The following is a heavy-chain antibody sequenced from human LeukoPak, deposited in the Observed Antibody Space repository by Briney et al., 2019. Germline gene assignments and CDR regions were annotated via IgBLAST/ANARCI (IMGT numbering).Heavy chain of an antibody. CDR3: ASARGYSYGYFDY. CDR2: INHSGST. D-gene: IGHD5-18*01. Sequence: SETLSLTCAVYGGSFSGYYWSWIRQPPGRGLEWIGEINHSGSTNYNPSLKSRVTISVDTSKNQFSLKLSSVTAADTAVYYCASARGYSYGYFDYWGQGTLVTVSS. V-gene: IGHV4-34*01. J-gene: IGHJ4*02. CDR1: GGSFSGYY.